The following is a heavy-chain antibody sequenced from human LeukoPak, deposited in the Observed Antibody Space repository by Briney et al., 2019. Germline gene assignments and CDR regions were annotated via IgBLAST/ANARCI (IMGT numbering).Heavy chain of an antibody. D-gene: IGHD3-22*01. CDR2: IYYSGST. V-gene: IGHV4-59*12. CDR3: ARGLPTHYYDSSGYFEPFDY. J-gene: IGHJ4*02. Sequence: SETLSLTCTVSGGSISSYYWSWIRQPPGKGLEWIGYIYYSGSTNYNPSLKSRVTISVDTSKNQFSLKLSSVTAADTAVYYCARGLPTHYYDSSGYFEPFDYWGQGTLVTVSS. CDR1: GGSISSYY.